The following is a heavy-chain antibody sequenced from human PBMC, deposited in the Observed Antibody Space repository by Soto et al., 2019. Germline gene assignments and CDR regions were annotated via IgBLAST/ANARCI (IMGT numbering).Heavy chain of an antibody. Sequence: SVKVYCKASGYTFTSYYMHWVRQAPGQGLEWMGIINPSGGSTSYAQKFQGRVTMTRDTSTSTVYMELSSLRSEDTAVYYCARALYCSSTSCYERGLYYFDYWGQGTLVTVSS. D-gene: IGHD2-2*01. CDR1: GYTFTSYY. V-gene: IGHV1-46*01. J-gene: IGHJ4*02. CDR2: INPSGGST. CDR3: ARALYCSSTSCYERGLYYFDY.